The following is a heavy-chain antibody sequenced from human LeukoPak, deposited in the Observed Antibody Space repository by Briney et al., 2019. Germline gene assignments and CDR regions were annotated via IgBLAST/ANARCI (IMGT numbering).Heavy chain of an antibody. CDR2: ISAYNGNT. D-gene: IGHD6-13*01. V-gene: IGHV1-18*01. CDR3: ARDLYSSSWYSWGRVSYFDY. CDR1: GYAFTSYG. J-gene: IGHJ4*02. Sequence: AASVKVSCKASGYAFTSYGISWVRQAPGQGLEWMGWISAYNGNTNYAQKLQGRVTMTTDTSTSTAYMELRSLRSDDTAVYYCARDLYSSSWYSWGRVSYFDYWGQGTLVTVSS.